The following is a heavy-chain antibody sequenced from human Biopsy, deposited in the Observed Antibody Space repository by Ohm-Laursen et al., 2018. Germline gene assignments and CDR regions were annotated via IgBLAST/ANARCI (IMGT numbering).Heavy chain of an antibody. V-gene: IGHV1-2*02. CDR3: ARVPAYPSIDGYYGLDL. CDR1: GYTFAGYY. Sequence: SVKVSCNASGYTFAGYYLHWVRQAPGHGLEWMGWINPNSGNANYAQSFQGRLTVTRDTSISTAYMELTSLAFDDTAIYYCARVPAYPSIDGYYGLDLWGQGTTVIVSS. CDR2: INPNSGNA. J-gene: IGHJ6*02. D-gene: IGHD3-9*01.